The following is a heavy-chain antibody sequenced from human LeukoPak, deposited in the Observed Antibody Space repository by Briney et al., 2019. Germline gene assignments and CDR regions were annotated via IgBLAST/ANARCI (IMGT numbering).Heavy chain of an antibody. Sequence: ASVKVSCKASGYTFSDFYVDWVRQAPGQGLEWMGWIHPNSGGTNYAQSLQGRVTMTRDRSISTAYMELSRLTSDDTAVYYCARDPLSNSWYYFDYWGQGTLVTVSS. CDR2: IHPNSGGT. J-gene: IGHJ4*02. D-gene: IGHD2-2*01. CDR1: GYTFSDFY. V-gene: IGHV1-2*02. CDR3: ARDPLSNSWYYFDY.